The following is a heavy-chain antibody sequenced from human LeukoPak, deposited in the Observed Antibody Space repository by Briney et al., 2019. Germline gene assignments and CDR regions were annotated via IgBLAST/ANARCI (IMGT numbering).Heavy chain of an antibody. CDR1: GFTFSSYW. Sequence: PGGSLRLSCAASGFTFSSYWMHWVRQAPGKGLVWVSRINSDGSTTSYADSVKGRFTISRDNSKNTLFLQMNSLRAEDTAVYYCARALPGRAAQLHFDYWGQGTLVTVSS. D-gene: IGHD1-7*01. CDR2: INSDGSTT. V-gene: IGHV3-74*01. J-gene: IGHJ4*02. CDR3: ARALPGRAAQLHFDY.